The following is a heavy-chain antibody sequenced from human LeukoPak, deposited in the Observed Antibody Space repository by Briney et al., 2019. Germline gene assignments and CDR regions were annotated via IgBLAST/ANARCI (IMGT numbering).Heavy chain of an antibody. J-gene: IGHJ4*02. CDR1: GFTFSDYY. CDR2: ISSSDTKK. D-gene: IGHD2-2*01. Sequence: TGGSLRLSCAASGFTFSDYYMNWIRQAPGKGLEWVSHISSSDTKKDYADSVKGRFTISRDNAHNSLSLQMNGLRAEDTAVYYCAKDLYHTYYYDHWGQGTLVTVPS. V-gene: IGHV3-11*01. CDR3: AKDLYHTYYYDH.